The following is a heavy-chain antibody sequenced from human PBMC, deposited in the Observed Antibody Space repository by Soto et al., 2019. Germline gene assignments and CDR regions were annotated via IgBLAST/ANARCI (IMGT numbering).Heavy chain of an antibody. D-gene: IGHD3-22*01. CDR2: IIPIVGTA. J-gene: IGHJ4*02. CDR3: AGLRSPPYDSSGYYYLDY. Sequence: QVQLVQSGAEVKKPVSSVKVSCKASGGTFSSYAISWVRQAPVQGLEWMGGIIPIVGTANYAQKFQGSVTITPDESTRTAYMELRRLRSEDTAVYYCAGLRSPPYDSSGYYYLDYWGQGPLVTVSS. CDR1: GGTFSSYA. V-gene: IGHV1-69*01.